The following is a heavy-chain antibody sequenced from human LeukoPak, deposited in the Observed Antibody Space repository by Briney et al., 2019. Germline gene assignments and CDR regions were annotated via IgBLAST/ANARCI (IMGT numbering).Heavy chain of an antibody. D-gene: IGHD3-10*01. V-gene: IGHV4-39*01. CDR2: IYYSGST. J-gene: IGHJ5*02. Sequence: PSETLSLICTVSGGSISSSGYYWGWIRQPPGKGLEWIGSIYYSGSTYYNPSLKSRVTISVDTSKNQFSLKLSSVTAADTAVYYCARDAHFNYYGSGSYYRNWFDPWGQGTLVTVSS. CDR1: GGSISSSGYY. CDR3: ARDAHFNYYGSGSYYRNWFDP.